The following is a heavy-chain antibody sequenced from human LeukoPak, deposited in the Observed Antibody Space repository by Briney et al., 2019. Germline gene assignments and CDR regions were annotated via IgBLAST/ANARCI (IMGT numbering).Heavy chain of an antibody. J-gene: IGHJ2*01. V-gene: IGHV4-39*01. CDR1: GDSISRSGYY. CDR3: ARVPYLFEISGFSFDV. D-gene: IGHD3-22*01. Sequence: SETLSLTCTVSGDSISRSGYYWRWIRQPPGKGLERIGNIYYTGSTYYNSSLKIRITISVGTSQNQSSLTLSSMPASDTAVVYCARVPYLFEISGFSFDVWGRGTLVTVSS. CDR2: IYYTGST.